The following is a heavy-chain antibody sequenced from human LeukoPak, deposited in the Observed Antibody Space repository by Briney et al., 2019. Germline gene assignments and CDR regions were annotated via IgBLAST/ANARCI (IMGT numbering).Heavy chain of an antibody. CDR3: ARDLRNSSYAYFQH. V-gene: IGHV3-21*01. D-gene: IGHD4-11*01. CDR2: ISSSSSYI. Sequence: GGSLRLSCAASGFTFSSYSMNWVRQAPGKGLEWVSSISSSSSYIYYADSVKGRFTISRDNAKNSLYLQMNSLRAEDTAVYYCARDLRNSSYAYFQHWGQGTLVTVSS. J-gene: IGHJ1*01. CDR1: GFTFSSYS.